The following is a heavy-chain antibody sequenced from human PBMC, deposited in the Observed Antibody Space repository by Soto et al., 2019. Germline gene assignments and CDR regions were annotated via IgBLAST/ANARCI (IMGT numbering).Heavy chain of an antibody. V-gene: IGHV3-30*18. Sequence: GGSLRLSCAASGFTFSSYGMHWVRQAPGKGLEWVAVISYDGSNKYYADSVKGRFTISRDNSKNTLYPQMNSLRAEDTAVYYCAKVQHSYDSSGYYYRLKDYYGMDVWGQGTTVTVSS. CDR2: ISYDGSNK. CDR3: AKVQHSYDSSGYYYRLKDYYGMDV. CDR1: GFTFSSYG. D-gene: IGHD3-22*01. J-gene: IGHJ6*02.